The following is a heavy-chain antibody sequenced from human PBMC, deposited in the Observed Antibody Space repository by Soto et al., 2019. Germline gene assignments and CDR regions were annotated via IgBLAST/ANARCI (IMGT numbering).Heavy chain of an antibody. CDR1: VFTFSCYA. D-gene: IGHD2-2*01. Sequence: EVQLLESGGGLVQPGGSLRLSCADSVFTFSCYALSWVRQAPGKGLEWVSAISGSGGSTYYADSVKGRFTISRDNSKNTLYLQMNSLRAEDTAVYYCAKDYRKTAVATHLVTFGYWGQGTLVTVSS. CDR2: ISGSGGST. V-gene: IGHV3-23*01. J-gene: IGHJ4*02. CDR3: AKDYRKTAVATHLVTFGY.